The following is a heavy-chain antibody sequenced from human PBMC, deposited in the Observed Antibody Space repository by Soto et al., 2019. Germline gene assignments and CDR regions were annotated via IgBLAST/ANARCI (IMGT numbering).Heavy chain of an antibody. CDR3: ARNWRGAEGFDP. CDR2: IGAYNDDT. D-gene: IGHD3-3*01. V-gene: IGHV1-18*01. CDR1: GYTFSTYG. Sequence: QVQLVQSGAEVKKPGASVKVSCKASGYTFSTYGFSWVRQAPGQGLEWMGWIGAYNDDTNYAQNFQGRVTMTTDTATTTSDMELRNLRSDVTALYFCARNWRGAEGFDPWGQGTLVTVSS. J-gene: IGHJ5*02.